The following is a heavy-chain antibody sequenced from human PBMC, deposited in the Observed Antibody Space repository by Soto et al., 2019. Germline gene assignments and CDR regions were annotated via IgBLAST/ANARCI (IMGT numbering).Heavy chain of an antibody. V-gene: IGHV3-23*01. Sequence: GGSLRLSCAASGFTFSRSAMSWVRQAPGRGLEWFSTISGSGGTPYYADSVKGRFTISRDNSKNTLYLVLNSPRAEDTAVYYCAMGLAAAGPLDYWGQGTLVTVSS. CDR3: AMGLAAAGPLDY. CDR2: ISGSGGTP. J-gene: IGHJ4*02. D-gene: IGHD6-13*01. CDR1: GFTFSRSA.